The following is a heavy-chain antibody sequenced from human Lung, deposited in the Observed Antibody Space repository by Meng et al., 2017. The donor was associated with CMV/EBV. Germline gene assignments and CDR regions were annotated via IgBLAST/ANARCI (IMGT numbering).Heavy chain of an antibody. Sequence: GESLKISCAASGFMFSSYTMNWVRQAPGRGLEWVSSISSSGAYIFYADSVKGRFTISRDNAKNSLKLQMHSLRAEDTALYYCARGDYSGYDVPDYWGQGTXVTGAS. J-gene: IGHJ4*02. V-gene: IGHV3-21*06. CDR2: ISSSGAYI. CDR3: ARGDYSGYDVPDY. CDR1: GFMFSSYT. D-gene: IGHD5-12*01.